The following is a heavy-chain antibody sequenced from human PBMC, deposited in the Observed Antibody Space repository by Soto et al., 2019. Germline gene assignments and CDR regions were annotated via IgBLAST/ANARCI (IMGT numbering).Heavy chain of an antibody. CDR3: ARDLQFPHYYYGMDV. CDR1: GFTFSSYA. V-gene: IGHV3-30-3*01. Sequence: QVQLVESGGGVVQPGRSLRLSCAASGFTFSSYAMHWVRQAPGKGLEWVAVISYDGSNKYYADSVKGRFTISRDNSKNTLYLQMNSLRAEDTAVYYCARDLQFPHYYYGMDVWGQGTTVTVSS. D-gene: IGHD6-19*01. J-gene: IGHJ6*02. CDR2: ISYDGSNK.